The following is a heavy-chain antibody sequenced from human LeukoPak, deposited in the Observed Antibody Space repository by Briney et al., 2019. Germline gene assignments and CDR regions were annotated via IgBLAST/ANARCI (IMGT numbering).Heavy chain of an antibody. CDR1: SGSITSGGYY. V-gene: IGHV4-31*03. Sequence: PSQTLSLTCTVSSGSITSGGYYWSWFRQPPGKGLEWIGYIYYSGSTYYNPSPKSRVTISVDTSKNQFSLKLSSVAAADTAVYYCARDGEQGSSYGMDVWGQGTTVTVSS. CDR2: IYYSGST. CDR3: ARDGEQGSSYGMDV. J-gene: IGHJ6*02. D-gene: IGHD6-13*01.